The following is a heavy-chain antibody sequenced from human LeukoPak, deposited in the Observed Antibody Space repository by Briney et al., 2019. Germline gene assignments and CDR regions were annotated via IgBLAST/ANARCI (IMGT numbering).Heavy chain of an antibody. CDR1: GGSISSGGYY. CDR2: IYYSGST. Sequence: PSETLSLTCTVSGGSISSGGYYWSWIRQHPGKGLEWIGYIYYSGSTNYNPSLKSRVTMSVDTSKNQFSLKLYSVTAADTAVYYCARIGHEDYYFDYWGQGTLVTVSS. J-gene: IGHJ4*02. V-gene: IGHV4-61*08. CDR3: ARIGHEDYYFDY.